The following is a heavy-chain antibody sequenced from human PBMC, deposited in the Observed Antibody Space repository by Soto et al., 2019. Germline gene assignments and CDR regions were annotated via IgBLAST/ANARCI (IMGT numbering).Heavy chain of an antibody. CDR3: ARKTGYSSSWPYDFDI. V-gene: IGHV2-70*01. CDR2: IDWDDDK. CDR1: GFSLSTSGMC. D-gene: IGHD6-13*01. Sequence: SVPTLVNPTQTLTLTCTFSGFSLSTSGMCVSWIRQPPGKALEWLALIDWDDDKYYSTSLKTRLTISKDTSKNQVVLTMTNMETVDTATYYCARKTGYSSSWPYDFDIWGQGTMVTV. J-gene: IGHJ3*02.